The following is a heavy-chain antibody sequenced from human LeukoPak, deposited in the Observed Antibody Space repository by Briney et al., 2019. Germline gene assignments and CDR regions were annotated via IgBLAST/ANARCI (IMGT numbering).Heavy chain of an antibody. CDR2: ISGSGGST. CDR3: AKNLGSGSYYNVDYYCYGMDV. V-gene: IGHV3-23*01. CDR1: GFTFSSYA. D-gene: IGHD3-10*01. J-gene: IGHJ6*04. Sequence: GGSLRLSCAASGFTFSSYAMSWVRQAPGKGLEWVSAISGSGGSTYYADSVKGRFTISRDNSKNTLYLQMNSLRAEDTAVYYCAKNLGSGSYYNVDYYCYGMDVWGKGTTVTVSS.